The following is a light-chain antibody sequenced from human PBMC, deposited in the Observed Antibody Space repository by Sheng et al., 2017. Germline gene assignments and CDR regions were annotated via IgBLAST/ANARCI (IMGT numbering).Light chain of an antibody. CDR3: QQYHRYQS. CDR1: QSVGSW. CDR2: KAS. V-gene: IGKV1-5*03. Sequence: DIQMTQSPSTLSASVGDRVTITCRASQSVGSWLAWYQQKPGKAPKLLVYKASTLESGVPSRFSGSGSGTDFTLTITNVQPDDVAIYYCQQYHRYQSFGQGTKVET. J-gene: IGKJ1*01.